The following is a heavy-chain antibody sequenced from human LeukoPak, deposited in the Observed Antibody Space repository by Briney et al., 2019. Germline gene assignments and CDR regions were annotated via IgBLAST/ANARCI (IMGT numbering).Heavy chain of an antibody. CDR1: GGSISSSSYY. V-gene: IGHV4-39*07. Sequence: SETLSLTCTVSGGSISSSSYYWGWIRQPPGKGLEWIGSIYYSGSTYYNPSLKSRVTISVDTSKNQFSLKLSSVTAADTAEYYCAREIRGLLAFDYWGQGTLVTVSS. J-gene: IGHJ4*02. CDR2: IYYSGST. CDR3: AREIRGLLAFDY. D-gene: IGHD3-10*01.